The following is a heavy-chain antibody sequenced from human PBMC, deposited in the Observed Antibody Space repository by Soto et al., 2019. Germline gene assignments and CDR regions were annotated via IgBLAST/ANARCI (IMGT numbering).Heavy chain of an antibody. V-gene: IGHV3-21*01. Sequence: GGSLRLSCAASGFTFSSYSMNWVRQAPGKGLEWVSSISSSSSYIYYADSVKGRFTISRDNAKNSLYLHMNSLTAEDTAVYYCARGYDTSGYWTAFDSWGQGALVTVS. CDR3: ARGYDTSGYWTAFDS. J-gene: IGHJ4*02. D-gene: IGHD3-22*01. CDR2: ISSSSSYI. CDR1: GFTFSSYS.